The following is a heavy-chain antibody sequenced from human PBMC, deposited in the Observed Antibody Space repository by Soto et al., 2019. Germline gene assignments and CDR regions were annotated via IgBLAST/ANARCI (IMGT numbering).Heavy chain of an antibody. V-gene: IGHV3-30*18. J-gene: IGHJ4*02. Sequence: QVQLVESGGGVVQPGRSLRLSCAASGFTFSSYAMHWVRQAQGKGLEWVAVISYEGSDKYYADSVKGRFTISRDNSKNTLNLQMNRLRADDTAVYYCAKALGELSTESYDYWGQGTLITVSS. CDR1: GFTFSSYA. CDR3: AKALGELSTESYDY. D-gene: IGHD3-16*02. CDR2: ISYEGSDK.